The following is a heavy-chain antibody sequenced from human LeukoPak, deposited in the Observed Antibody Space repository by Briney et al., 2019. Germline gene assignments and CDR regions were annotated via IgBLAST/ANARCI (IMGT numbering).Heavy chain of an antibody. CDR2: IIPIFGTA. CDR1: GGTFSSYG. V-gene: IGHV1-69*05. D-gene: IGHD2-21*02. J-gene: IGHJ3*02. CDR3: ARDAAECGGDCPGTGHAFDI. Sequence: SVKVSCKAFGGTFSSYGISWVRQAPGQGLEWMGRIIPIFGTANYAQKFQGRVTITTDADTTTAYMDLSSLRSEDTAVYYCARDAAECGGDCPGTGHAFDIWGQGTKVTVSS.